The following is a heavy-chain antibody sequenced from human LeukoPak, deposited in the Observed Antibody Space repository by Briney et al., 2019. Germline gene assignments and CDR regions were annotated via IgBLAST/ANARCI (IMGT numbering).Heavy chain of an antibody. CDR1: GFTFSSYG. CDR2: IRYDGSNK. V-gene: IGHV3-30*02. Sequence: GGSLRLSCAASGFTFSSYGMHWVRQAPGKGLEWVAFIRYDGSNKYYADSVKGRFTIFRDNAKNSLYLQMNSLRAEDTALYYCAKDKGSSRRNANFHHWGQGTLVTVSS. CDR3: AKDKGSSRRNANFHH. D-gene: IGHD6-13*01. J-gene: IGHJ1*01.